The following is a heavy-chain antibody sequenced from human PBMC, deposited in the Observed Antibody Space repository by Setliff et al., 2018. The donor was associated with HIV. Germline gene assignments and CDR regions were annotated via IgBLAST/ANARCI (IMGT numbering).Heavy chain of an antibody. CDR3: ARRRPPPSGMYSSYYMDV. CDR2: ISNSGKI. D-gene: IGHD1-26*01. CDR1: GYSISTNEW. J-gene: IGHJ6*03. Sequence: SETLSLTCAVSGYSISTNEWWGWIRQPPGKGLAWIGYISNSGKIYYDPSLNSRVTLSADTSKNQLSLKLTSVTAEDTGVYYCARRRPPPSGMYSSYYMDVWGKGTAVTVSS. V-gene: IGHV4-28*05.